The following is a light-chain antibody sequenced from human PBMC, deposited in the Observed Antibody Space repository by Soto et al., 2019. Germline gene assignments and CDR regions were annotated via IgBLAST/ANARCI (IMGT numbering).Light chain of an antibody. J-gene: IGKJ1*01. CDR3: QHYHNWPPWT. V-gene: IGKV3-15*01. CDR2: GAS. Sequence: EIVMTQSPATLSVSPGERATLSCRASQSISSNLAWYQQKPGQAPTLLIYGASTRATGIPATFRGSGCGTEFTLTIISLQPEDFAVYFYQHYHNWPPWTFGQGTKVDIK. CDR1: QSISSN.